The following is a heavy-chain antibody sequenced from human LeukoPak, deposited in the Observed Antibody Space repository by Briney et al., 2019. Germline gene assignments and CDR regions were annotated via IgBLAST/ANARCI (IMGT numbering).Heavy chain of an antibody. Sequence: PGRSLRLSCAASGFTFSTFPMHWVRQAPGKGLQWVAVISNDGVNQYHADSAKGRFTISRDNSKNTLFLQMNSLTTEDTAVYYCARGAGTMVYYIDVWGKGTTVTVSS. V-gene: IGHV3-30*16. CDR3: ARGAGTMVYYIDV. J-gene: IGHJ6*03. CDR2: ISNDGVNQ. D-gene: IGHD1-7*01. CDR1: GFTFSTFP.